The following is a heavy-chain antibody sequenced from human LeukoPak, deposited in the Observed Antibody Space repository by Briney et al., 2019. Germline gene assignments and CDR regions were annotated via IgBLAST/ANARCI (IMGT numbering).Heavy chain of an antibody. Sequence: PSETLSLTCAVYGGSLSGYYWSWIRQPPGEGLEWIGEINHSGSTNYNPSLKSRVTISVDTSKNQFSLKLSSVTAADTAVYYCARITIFGVVSDYWGQGTLVTVSS. J-gene: IGHJ4*02. CDR2: INHSGST. CDR1: GGSLSGYY. CDR3: ARITIFGVVSDY. V-gene: IGHV4-34*01. D-gene: IGHD3-3*01.